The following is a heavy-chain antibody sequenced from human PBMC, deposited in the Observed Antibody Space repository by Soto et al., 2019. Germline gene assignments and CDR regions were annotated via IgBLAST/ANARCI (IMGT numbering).Heavy chain of an antibody. CDR1: GGTFSSYA. D-gene: IGHD2-15*01. CDR3: ASPPDDCSAGSCPYSYYGMDV. CDR2: IIPIFGTA. V-gene: IGHV1-69*05. Sequence: QVQLVQSGAEVKKPGSSVKVSCKASGGTFSSYAISWVRQAPGQGLEWMGGIIPIFGTANYAQKYQGRVTITTDESTSTTYMELSSLRSEDTAVYYCASPPDDCSAGSCPYSYYGMDVWGQGTTVTVSS. J-gene: IGHJ6*02.